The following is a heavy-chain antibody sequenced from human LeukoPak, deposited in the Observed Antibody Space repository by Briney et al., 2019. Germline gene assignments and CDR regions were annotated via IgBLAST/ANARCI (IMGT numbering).Heavy chain of an antibody. Sequence: GGSLRLSCAVSGFSFDDYEMNWIRQAPGKGLEWVAFISSSGTTDYYADSVKGRFIISKDNARKSLFLEMNRLRVEDTAVYYCARTIEMATISYFDYWGQGTLVTVSS. V-gene: IGHV3-48*03. CDR3: ARTIEMATISYFDY. J-gene: IGHJ4*02. CDR1: GFSFDDYE. D-gene: IGHD5-24*01. CDR2: ISSSGTTD.